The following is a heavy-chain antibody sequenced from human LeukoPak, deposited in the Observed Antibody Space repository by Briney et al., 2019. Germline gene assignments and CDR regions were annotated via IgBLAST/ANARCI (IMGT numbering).Heavy chain of an antibody. Sequence: PGGSLRLSCAASGFTFSSYWMHWVRQAPGKGLVWVSRTNTDGSSTSYADSVKGRFTISRDNAKNTLYLQMNSLRAEDTAVYYCARVSSSSWWALDYWGQGTLVTVPS. CDR1: GFTFSSYW. D-gene: IGHD6-13*01. J-gene: IGHJ4*02. CDR2: TNTDGSST. CDR3: ARVSSSSWWALDY. V-gene: IGHV3-74*01.